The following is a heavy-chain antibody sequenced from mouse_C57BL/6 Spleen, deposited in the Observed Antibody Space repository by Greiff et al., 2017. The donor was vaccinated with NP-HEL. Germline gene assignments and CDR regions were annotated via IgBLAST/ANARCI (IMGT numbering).Heavy chain of an antibody. CDR1: GYSFTDYN. V-gene: IGHV1-39*01. J-gene: IGHJ3*01. CDR2: INPNYGTN. Sequence: EVQLQQSGPELVKPGASVKISCKASGYSFTDYNMNWVKQSNGKSLEWIGVINPNYGTNSYNQTFKGKATLTVDQSSSTAYMQLNSLTSEDSAVYYCARPHYYGSSYWFAYWGQGTLVTVSA. D-gene: IGHD1-1*01. CDR3: ARPHYYGSSYWFAY.